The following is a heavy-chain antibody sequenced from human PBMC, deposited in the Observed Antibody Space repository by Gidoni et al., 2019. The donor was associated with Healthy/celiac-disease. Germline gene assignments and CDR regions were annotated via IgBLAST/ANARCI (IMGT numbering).Heavy chain of an antibody. CDR3: ARGRRGYCSGGSCYSGWYFDL. V-gene: IGHV4-30-2*01. J-gene: IGHJ2*01. CDR1: GGSISSGGYS. Sequence: QLQLQASGSGLVTPSQTLSLTCAVSGGSISSGGYSLRWIRQPPGKGLEWIGYIYHSGSTYYNPSLKSRVTISVDRSKNQFSLKLSSVTAADTAVYYCARGRRGYCSGGSCYSGWYFDLWGRGTLVTVSS. CDR2: IYHSGST. D-gene: IGHD2-15*01.